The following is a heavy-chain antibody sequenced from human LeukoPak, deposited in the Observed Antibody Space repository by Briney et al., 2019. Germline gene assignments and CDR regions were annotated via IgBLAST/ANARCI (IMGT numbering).Heavy chain of an antibody. CDR2: ISYDGSNK. CDR3: ARGYGDYEGY. D-gene: IGHD4-17*01. Sequence: GGSLRLSCAASGVTFSSYGMHWVRQAPGKGLEWVAVISYDGSNKYYADSVKGRFTISRDNSKNTLYLQMNSLRAEDTAVYYCARGYGDYEGYWGQGTLVTVSS. J-gene: IGHJ4*02. V-gene: IGHV3-30*03. CDR1: GVTFSSYG.